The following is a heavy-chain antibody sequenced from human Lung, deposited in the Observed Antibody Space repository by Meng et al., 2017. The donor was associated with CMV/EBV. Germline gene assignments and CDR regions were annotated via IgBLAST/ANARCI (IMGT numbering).Heavy chain of an antibody. CDR3: ARGRGPSGNWYIDY. Sequence: SVXVSXKASGGTFSSYAISWVRQAPGQGLEWMGGIIPIFGTANYAQKFQGRVTITTDESTSTAYMELSSLRSEDTAVYYCARGRGPSGNWYIDYWGKGSLVTVSS. CDR2: IIPIFGTA. D-gene: IGHD6-13*01. CDR1: GGTFSSYA. J-gene: IGHJ4*02. V-gene: IGHV1-69*05.